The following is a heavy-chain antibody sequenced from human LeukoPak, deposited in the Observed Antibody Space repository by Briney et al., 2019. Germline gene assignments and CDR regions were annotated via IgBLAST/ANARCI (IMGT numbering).Heavy chain of an antibody. Sequence: GGSLRLSCAASGFTFSSYSMNWVRQAPGKGLEWVSSISSSSSYIYYADSVKGRFTISRDNAKNSLYLQMNSLRAEDTAVYYCLPCCGSGRWGYCFDYWGQGTLVTVSS. CDR2: ISSSSSYI. CDR1: GFTFSSYS. D-gene: IGHD3-10*01. CDR3: LPCCGSGRWGYCFDY. J-gene: IGHJ4*02. V-gene: IGHV3-21*01.